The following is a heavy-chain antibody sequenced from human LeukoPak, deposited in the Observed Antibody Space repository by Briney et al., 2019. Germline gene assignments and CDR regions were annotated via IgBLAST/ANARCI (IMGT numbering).Heavy chain of an antibody. CDR3: ARGARSVSSGHFDY. D-gene: IGHD6-19*01. CDR2: ISYDGSNK. CDR1: GFTLSNYA. J-gene: IGHJ4*02. V-gene: IGHV3-30-3*01. Sequence: PGGSLRLSCAASGFTLSNYAMHWVRQAPGKGLEWVAVISYDGSNKYYADSVRGRFTISRDNSKNTLYLQMNSLRAEDTAVYYCARGARSVSSGHFDYWGQGTLVTVSS.